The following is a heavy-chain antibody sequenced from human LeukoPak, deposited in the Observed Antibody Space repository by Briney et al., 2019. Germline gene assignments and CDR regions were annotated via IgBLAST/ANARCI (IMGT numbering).Heavy chain of an antibody. CDR2: IYYSGST. D-gene: IGHD1-26*01. Sequence: PSETLSLTCTVSGGSFSTYYWSWIRQPPGKGLEWIGYIYYSGSTNYNPSLKSRVTISVDTSKNQFSLTLNSVTAADTAVYYCARDSVYSGSSLDYWGQGTLVTVSS. V-gene: IGHV4-59*01. CDR3: ARDSVYSGSSLDY. CDR1: GGSFSTYY. J-gene: IGHJ4*02.